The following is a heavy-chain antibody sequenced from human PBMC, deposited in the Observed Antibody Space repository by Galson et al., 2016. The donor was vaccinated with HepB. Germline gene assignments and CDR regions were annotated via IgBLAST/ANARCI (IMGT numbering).Heavy chain of an antibody. CDR3: ARVYDFGVIPPKGDH. V-gene: IGHV1-18*01. J-gene: IGHJ4*02. D-gene: IGHD3-16*02. CDR1: GYMFASYG. Sequence: SVKVSCKASGYMFASYGINWVRQAPGQGLEWMGWISGYNGNTKYAQKFQDRVTMTADTYTNTTYLELSSLASDDTAVYYCARVYDFGVIPPKGDHWGQGTLVAVSS. CDR2: ISGYNGNT.